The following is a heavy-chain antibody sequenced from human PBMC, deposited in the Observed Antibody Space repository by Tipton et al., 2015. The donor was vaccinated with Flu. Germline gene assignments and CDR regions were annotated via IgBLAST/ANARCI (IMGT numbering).Heavy chain of an antibody. Sequence: SLRLSCAVSGGSISSSNWWSWVRQPPGKGLEWIGEIYHSGSTNYNPSLKSRVTTSVDKSKNQFSLKLSSVTAADTAVYYCARDRRARTAAGGVDWGQGTLVTVSS. CDR1: GGSISSSNW. D-gene: IGHD4-23*01. J-gene: IGHJ4*02. CDR2: IYHSGST. CDR3: ARDRRARTAAGGVD. V-gene: IGHV4-4*02.